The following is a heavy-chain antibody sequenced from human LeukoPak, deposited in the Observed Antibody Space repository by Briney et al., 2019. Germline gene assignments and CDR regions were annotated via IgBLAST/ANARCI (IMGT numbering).Heavy chain of an antibody. D-gene: IGHD2-8*02. Sequence: TSETLSLTCSVSGGSISSGYWSWIRQPPGKGLEWIAYIYNSGRSNYNPSLKSRVTISLDTSKNQFSLKLSSVTAADTAVYYCAGGSGASWFDPWGKGTLVTVSS. V-gene: IGHV4-59*01. CDR1: GGSISSGY. J-gene: IGHJ5*02. CDR2: IYNSGRS. CDR3: AGGSGASWFDP.